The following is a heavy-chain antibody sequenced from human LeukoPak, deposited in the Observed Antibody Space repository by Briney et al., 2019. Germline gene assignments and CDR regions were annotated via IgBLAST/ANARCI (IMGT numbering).Heavy chain of an antibody. CDR3: ARDRWLRRYYFDY. D-gene: IGHD5-24*01. V-gene: IGHV4-34*01. J-gene: IGHJ4*02. CDR2: INHSGST. CDR1: GGSFSGYY. Sequence: SETLSLTCAVYGGSFSGYYWSWIRQPPGKGLEWIGEINHSGSTNYNPSLKSRVTISVDTSKNQFSLKLSSVTAADTAVYYCARDRWLRRYYFDYWGQGTLVTVSS.